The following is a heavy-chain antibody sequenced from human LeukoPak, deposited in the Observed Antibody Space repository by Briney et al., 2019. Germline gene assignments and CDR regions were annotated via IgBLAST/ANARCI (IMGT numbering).Heavy chain of an antibody. J-gene: IGHJ5*02. Sequence: PSETLSLTCTVSGYSISSGYYWGWIRQPPGKGLEWIGSIYHSGSTYYNPSLKSRVTISVDTSKNQFSLKLSSVTAADTAVYYCARDLGGSTGWFDPWGQGTLVTVSS. CDR1: GYSISSGYY. CDR3: ARDLGGSTGWFDP. CDR2: IYHSGST. D-gene: IGHD1-26*01. V-gene: IGHV4-38-2*02.